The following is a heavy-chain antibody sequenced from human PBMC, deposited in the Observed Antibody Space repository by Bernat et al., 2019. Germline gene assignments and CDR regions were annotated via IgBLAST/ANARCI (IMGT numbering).Heavy chain of an antibody. CDR2: ISYDGSNK. CDR1: GFTFSSYG. J-gene: IGHJ4*02. V-gene: IGHV3-30*18. D-gene: IGHD3-22*01. CDR3: AKEDSYYYESSGYYFDY. Sequence: QVQLVESGGGVVQPGRSPRLSCAASGFTFSSYGMHWVRQAPGKGLDWVAVISYDGSNKYYADCVKGRFTISRDNSKNTLYLQMNSLRGEDTAVYYCAKEDSYYYESSGYYFDYWGQGSLVTVSS.